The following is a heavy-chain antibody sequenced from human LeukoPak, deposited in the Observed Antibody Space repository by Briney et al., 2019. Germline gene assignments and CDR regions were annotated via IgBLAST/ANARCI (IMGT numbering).Heavy chain of an antibody. D-gene: IGHD3-3*01. Sequence: SDTLSLTCTVSGGSINSYYWSWVRQPAGKGLEWIGRIYTTGSTNYNPSLKSRVTMSIDTSKNQFSLNLNSVTAADTAVYYCARHYDFWSGYSNWFDPWGQGTLVTVSS. CDR1: GGSINSYY. CDR3: ARHYDFWSGYSNWFDP. CDR2: IYTTGST. J-gene: IGHJ5*02. V-gene: IGHV4-4*07.